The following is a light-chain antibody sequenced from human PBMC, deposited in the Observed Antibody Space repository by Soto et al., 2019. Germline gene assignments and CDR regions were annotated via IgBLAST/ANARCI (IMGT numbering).Light chain of an antibody. Sequence: DIQMTQSPSSQSASVGERVTITCRASQSISSYFNWYQQKPGKDPTLLIYSASSLKSGVTSRFSGSGAWTDFTLTISSMLPEDFSTYYCHQSYSTPPLFTFGPGTKVDIK. CDR1: QSISSY. CDR3: HQSYSTPPLFT. CDR2: SAS. V-gene: IGKV1-39*01. J-gene: IGKJ3*01.